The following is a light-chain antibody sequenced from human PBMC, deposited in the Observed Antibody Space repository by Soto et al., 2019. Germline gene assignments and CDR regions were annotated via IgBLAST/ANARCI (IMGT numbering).Light chain of an antibody. Sequence: QSALTQPASVSGSPGQSITISCTGTSSDVGGYNYVSWYQQHPGKAPKLMIYEVSNRPSGVSNRFSGSKSGNTASLTISGLQSAVEADYFCSSYTSSSTVVFGGGTKLTVL. J-gene: IGLJ2*01. V-gene: IGLV2-14*01. CDR2: EVS. CDR1: SSDVGGYNY. CDR3: SSYTSSSTVV.